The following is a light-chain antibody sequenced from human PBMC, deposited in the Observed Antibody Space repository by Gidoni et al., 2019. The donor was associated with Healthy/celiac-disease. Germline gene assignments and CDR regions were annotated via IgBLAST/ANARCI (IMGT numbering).Light chain of an antibody. J-gene: IGKJ4*01. V-gene: IGKV3-11*01. CDR1: QSVSSY. CDR3: QQRSNWPLT. CDR2: DAS. Sequence: FVLTQSPATLSLSPGERATLSCRASQSVSSYLAWYQQKPGQAPRLLIYDASNRATGIPARFSGSGSGTDFTLTISSREPEDFAVYYCQQRSNWPLTFXGXTKVEIK.